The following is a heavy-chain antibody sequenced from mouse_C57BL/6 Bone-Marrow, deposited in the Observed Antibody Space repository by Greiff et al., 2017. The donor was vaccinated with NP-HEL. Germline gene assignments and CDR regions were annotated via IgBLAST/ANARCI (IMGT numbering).Heavy chain of an antibody. Sequence: EVKLVESEGGLVQPGSSMKLSCTASGFTFSDYYMAWVRQVPEKGLEWVANINYDGSSTYYLDSLKSRFIISRDNAKNILYLQMSSLKSEDTATYYCARDPIYYGSSRSYWYFDVWGTGTTVTVSS. J-gene: IGHJ1*03. CDR3: ARDPIYYGSSRSYWYFDV. V-gene: IGHV5-16*01. CDR1: GFTFSDYY. CDR2: INYDGSST. D-gene: IGHD1-1*01.